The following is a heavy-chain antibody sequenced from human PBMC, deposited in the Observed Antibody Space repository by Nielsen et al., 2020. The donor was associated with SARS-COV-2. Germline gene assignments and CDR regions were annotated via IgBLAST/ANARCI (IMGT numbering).Heavy chain of an antibody. CDR3: ARSGTYYDFWSGHYWYFDL. Sequence: PGKGLEWIGYIYYSGSTYYNPSLKSRVTISVDTSKNQFSLKLSSVTAADTAVYYCARSGTYYDFWSGHYWYFDLWGRGTLVTVSS. CDR2: IYYSGST. J-gene: IGHJ2*01. D-gene: IGHD3-3*01. V-gene: IGHV4-59*04.